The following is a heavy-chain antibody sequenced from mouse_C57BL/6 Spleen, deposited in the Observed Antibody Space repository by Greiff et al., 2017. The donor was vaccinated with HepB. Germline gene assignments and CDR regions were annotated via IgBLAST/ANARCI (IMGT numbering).Heavy chain of an antibody. V-gene: IGHV1-69*01. Sequence: QVQLQQPGAELVMPGASVKLSCKASGYTFTSYWMHWVKQRPGQGLEWIGEIDPSDSYTNYNQKFKGKSTLTVDKSSSTAYMELRSLTSEDTAVYYCARDYGSFYAMDYWGQGTSVTVSS. CDR3: ARDYGSFYAMDY. CDR2: IDPSDSYT. CDR1: GYTFTSYW. D-gene: IGHD1-1*01. J-gene: IGHJ4*01.